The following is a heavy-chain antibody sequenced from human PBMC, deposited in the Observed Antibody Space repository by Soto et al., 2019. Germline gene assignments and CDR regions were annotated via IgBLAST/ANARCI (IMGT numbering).Heavy chain of an antibody. CDR2: ISYDGSNK. J-gene: IGHJ6*02. V-gene: IGHV3-30*18. D-gene: IGHD5-18*01. CDR3: AKDLRIQLWSPTYYYYGMDV. Sequence: GGSLRLSCAASGFTFSSYGMHWVRQAPGKGLEWVAVISYDGSNKYYADSVKGRFTISRDNSKNTLYLQMNSLRAEDTAVYYRAKDLRIQLWSPTYYYYGMDVWGQGTTVTVSS. CDR1: GFTFSSYG.